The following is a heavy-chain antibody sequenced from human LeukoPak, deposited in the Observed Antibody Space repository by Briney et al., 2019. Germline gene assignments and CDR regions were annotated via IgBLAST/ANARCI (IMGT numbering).Heavy chain of an antibody. CDR1: GFPFSSYA. CDR3: VRGYSYGPYGMDV. D-gene: IGHD5-18*01. CDR2: ISDSGGST. V-gene: IGHV3-64D*09. J-gene: IGHJ6*02. Sequence: PGGSLRLSCAASGFPFSSYAMHCGGQAPGKGLEYVSAISDSGGSTYYADSVKGRFTISRDNSKNTLYLQMSSLRAEATAVYFCVRGYSYGPYGMDVWGQGTTVTVSS.